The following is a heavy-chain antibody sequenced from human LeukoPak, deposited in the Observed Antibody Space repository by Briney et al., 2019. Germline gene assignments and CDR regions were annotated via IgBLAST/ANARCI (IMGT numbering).Heavy chain of an antibody. Sequence: PGGSLRLSCAASGFTFSSFGMHWVRQAPGKGLEWVPFIRYDGSNKYYAESVKGRFTISRDISKNTLSLQMNSLGAEDTAVYYCAKDIIHYYDSSGSPFDYGGQGTLVTVSS. D-gene: IGHD3-22*01. V-gene: IGHV3-30*02. CDR2: IRYDGSNK. CDR3: AKDIIHYYDSSGSPFDY. J-gene: IGHJ4*02. CDR1: GFTFSSFG.